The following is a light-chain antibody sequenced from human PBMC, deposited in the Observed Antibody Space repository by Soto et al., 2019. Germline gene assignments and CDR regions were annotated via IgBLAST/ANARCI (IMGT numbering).Light chain of an antibody. J-gene: IGKJ4*01. V-gene: IGKV3-20*01. CDR1: QSVSSSY. Sequence: EIVLTQSPGTQSLSPGERATLSCRASQSVSSSYLAWYQQKPGQAPRLLIYGASSRATGIPDRFSGSGSGTDFTLTISRLEPEDFAVYYCQQYDSSPLTFGGGTKVDNK. CDR3: QQYDSSPLT. CDR2: GAS.